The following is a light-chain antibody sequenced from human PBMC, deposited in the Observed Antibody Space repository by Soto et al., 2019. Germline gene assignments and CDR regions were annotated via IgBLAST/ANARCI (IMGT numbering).Light chain of an antibody. Sequence: IQMTQSPSTLSASVGDRVTMTCRASQSISNWLAWYQQKPGKAPKLLIYKASSLQSGVPSRFSGSGSGTEFTLAISSLQPDDFATYYCQQYNMYSFTFGGGTKVEIK. J-gene: IGKJ4*01. CDR3: QQYNMYSFT. CDR1: QSISNW. CDR2: KAS. V-gene: IGKV1-5*03.